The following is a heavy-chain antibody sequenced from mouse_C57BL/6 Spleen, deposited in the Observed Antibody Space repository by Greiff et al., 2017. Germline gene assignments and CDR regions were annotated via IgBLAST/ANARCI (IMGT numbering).Heavy chain of an antibody. J-gene: IGHJ3*01. CDR2: ISSGSSTI. Sequence: EVQGVESGGGLVKPGGSLKLSCAASGFTFSDYGMHWVRQAPEKGLEWVAYISSGSSTIYYADTVKGRFTISRDNAKNTLFLQMTSLRSEDTAMYYCARSYYDYDVGFAYWGQGTLVTVSA. D-gene: IGHD2-4*01. V-gene: IGHV5-17*01. CDR1: GFTFSDYG. CDR3: ARSYYDYDVGFAY.